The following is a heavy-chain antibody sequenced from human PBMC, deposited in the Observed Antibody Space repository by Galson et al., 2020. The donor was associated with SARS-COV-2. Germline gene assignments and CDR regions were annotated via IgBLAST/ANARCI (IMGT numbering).Heavy chain of an antibody. CDR3: ATGLWFGECPHIDAFDI. V-gene: IGHV3-15*01. CDR2: IKRKDDGGTT. D-gene: IGHD3-10*01. J-gene: IGHJ3*02. CDR1: GFTFTNAR. Sequence: GGSLRLPCAASGFTFTNARMSWVRQAPGKGLERVGRIKRKDDGGTTDYAAPAKGRFTIPRHDSKNTLYLQMSSLKTEDTAVYYCATGLWFGECPHIDAFDIWGQGTMVTVAS.